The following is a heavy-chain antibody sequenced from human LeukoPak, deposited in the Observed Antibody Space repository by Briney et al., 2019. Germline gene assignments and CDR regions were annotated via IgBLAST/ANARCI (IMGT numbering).Heavy chain of an antibody. Sequence: PGGSLRLSCAASGFTFGSYWMTWVRQAPGKGLEWVAHIKPDGSKEDYVDSVKGRFTISRDNAKNSLYLQMNSLRVGDTAIYYCARDGWGYLLDYWGQGILVTVSS. D-gene: IGHD3-22*01. CDR1: GFTFGSYW. CDR3: ARDGWGYLLDY. J-gene: IGHJ4*02. CDR2: IKPDGSKE. V-gene: IGHV3-7*01.